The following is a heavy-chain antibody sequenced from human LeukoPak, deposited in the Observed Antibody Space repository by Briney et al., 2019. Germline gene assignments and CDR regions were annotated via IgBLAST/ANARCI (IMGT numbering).Heavy chain of an antibody. CDR1: GYTFTGYY. Sequence: ASVKVSCTASGYTFTGYYLHWVRQAPGQGLEWMGWINPNSGDTNYAQKFQGRVTMTRDTSISTAYMELSRLRSDDTAVYYCAKDQGRGYTYGLYYFDYWGQGTLVTVSS. CDR3: AKDQGRGYTYGLYYFDY. V-gene: IGHV1-2*02. CDR2: INPNSGDT. D-gene: IGHD5-18*01. J-gene: IGHJ4*02.